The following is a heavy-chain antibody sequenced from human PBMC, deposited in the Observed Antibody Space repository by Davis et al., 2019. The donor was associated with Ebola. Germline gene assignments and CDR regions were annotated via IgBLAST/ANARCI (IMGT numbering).Heavy chain of an antibody. CDR2: NYYSGNT. Sequence: SETLSLTCTVSGGSISSSSYYWGWIRQPPGKGLEWIGNNYYSGNTYYKPSLKSRVTIFVDRSKNQFSLKLSSVTAADTAVYYCARGPLGIFDYWGQGTLVTVSS. V-gene: IGHV4-39*01. CDR1: GGSISSSSYY. J-gene: IGHJ4*02. CDR3: ARGPLGIFDY. D-gene: IGHD7-27*01.